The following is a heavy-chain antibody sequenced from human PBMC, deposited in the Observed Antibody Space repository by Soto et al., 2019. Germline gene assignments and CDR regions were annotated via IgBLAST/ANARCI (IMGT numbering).Heavy chain of an antibody. CDR2: IIPIFGTA. D-gene: IGHD6-19*01. CDR1: GGTFSSYA. Sequence: GASVKVSCKASGGTFSSYAISWVRQAPGQGLEWMGGIIPIFGTANYAQKFQGRVTITADESTSTAYMELSSLRSEDTAVYYCARTAGYSSGWYHWFDPWGQGTLVTVSS. J-gene: IGHJ5*02. V-gene: IGHV1-69*13. CDR3: ARTAGYSSGWYHWFDP.